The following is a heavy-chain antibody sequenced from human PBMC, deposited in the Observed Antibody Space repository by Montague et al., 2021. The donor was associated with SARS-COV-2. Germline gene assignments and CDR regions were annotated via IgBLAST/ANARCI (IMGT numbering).Heavy chain of an antibody. J-gene: IGHJ3*01. CDR3: ARGRGGYYASSGYYQTWGAFDL. V-gene: IGHV4-61*02. Sequence: TLSLTCTVSDDSISSGTYYWSWIRQPAGKGLEWIGRIYTSGGTNYNPSLKSRVAISVDTSKNQFSLKLSSVTAADTAVYYCARGRGGYYASSGYYQTWGAFDLWGQGTMVTVSP. CDR1: DDSISSGTYY. CDR2: IYTSGGT. D-gene: IGHD3-22*01.